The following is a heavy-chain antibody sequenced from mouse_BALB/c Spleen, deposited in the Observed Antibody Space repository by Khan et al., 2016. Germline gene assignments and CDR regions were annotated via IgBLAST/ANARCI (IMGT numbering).Heavy chain of an antibody. J-gene: IGHJ4*01. V-gene: IGHV6-6*02. CDR3: TRADGYYVYTMDY. CDR2: IRLKSNNYAT. CDR1: GFTFSNYW. D-gene: IGHD2-3*01. Sequence: EVKLEVSGGGLVQPGGSMKLSYVASGFTFSNYWMNWVRQSPEKGLEWVAEIRLKSNNYATHYAESVNGRFTISRDDSKSSVYLQMNNLRAEDTGIYYCTRADGYYVYTMDYWGQGTSVTVSS.